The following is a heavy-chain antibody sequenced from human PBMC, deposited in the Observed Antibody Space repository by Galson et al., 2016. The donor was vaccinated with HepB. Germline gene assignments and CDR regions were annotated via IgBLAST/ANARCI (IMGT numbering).Heavy chain of an antibody. CDR1: GASMTTMSYC. CDR2: ICHGGDT. J-gene: IGHJ3*01. V-gene: IGHV4-39*01. Sequence: SETLSLTCTVSGASMTTMSYCWNWVRQPPGQGPELIGSICHGGDTYYNPSLKGRIVISLDRSKNRFSLRVMSVTAADAAVYHCTRHMTPEDTFNVWGQGTRVTVS. CDR3: TRHMTPEDTFNV. D-gene: IGHD1-14*01.